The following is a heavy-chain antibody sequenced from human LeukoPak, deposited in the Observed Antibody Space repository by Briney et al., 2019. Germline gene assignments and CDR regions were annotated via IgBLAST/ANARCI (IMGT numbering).Heavy chain of an antibody. D-gene: IGHD3-3*01. V-gene: IGHV3-43*02. CDR1: GFTFDDYA. Sequence: PGGSLRLSCAASGFTFDDYAMHWVRQAPGKGLGWVSLISGDGGSTYYADSVKGRFTISRDNSKNSLYLQMNSLRTEDTALYYCAKDISYDFWSGYTDYWGQGTLVTVSS. CDR3: AKDISYDFWSGYTDY. J-gene: IGHJ4*02. CDR2: ISGDGGST.